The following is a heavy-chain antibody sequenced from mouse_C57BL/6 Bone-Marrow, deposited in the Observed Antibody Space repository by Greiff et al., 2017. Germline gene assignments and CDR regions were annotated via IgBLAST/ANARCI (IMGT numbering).Heavy chain of an antibody. V-gene: IGHV1-15*01. CDR3: TRFLFMAMDY. CDR2: IDPETGGT. CDR1: GYTFTDYE. Sequence: VQLQQSGAELARPGASVTLSCKASGYTFTDYEMHWVKQTPVHGLEWIGAIDPETGGTAYNQKFKGKAILTADKSSSTAYMELRSLTSEDSAVYYCTRFLFMAMDYWGQGTSVTVSS. J-gene: IGHJ4*01. D-gene: IGHD1-2*01.